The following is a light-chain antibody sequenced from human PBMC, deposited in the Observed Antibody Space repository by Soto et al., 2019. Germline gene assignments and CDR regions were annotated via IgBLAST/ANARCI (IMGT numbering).Light chain of an antibody. V-gene: IGKV1-39*01. J-gene: IGKJ4*01. CDR3: QQSYTTPLT. CDR1: QSISSY. Sequence: DIQMTQSPSSLSASVGDRVTITFRASQSISSYLNWYQQKPGKAPSLLIYAASTLQSGVPSRFSGSGSGTDFTLTIRSLQPEDFATYYCQQSYTTPLTFGGGTKVDIK. CDR2: AAS.